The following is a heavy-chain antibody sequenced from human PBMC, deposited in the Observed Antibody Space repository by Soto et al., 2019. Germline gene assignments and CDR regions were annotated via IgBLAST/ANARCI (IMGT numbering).Heavy chain of an antibody. Sequence: GGSLRLSCAATGFTFGFNALSWVRQAPGKGLEWVSSISGSGGSTYYVDSVKGRFTISRDNSKNTLYLQMNSLRVEDTAVYYCAKDRGGYDFAGDYWGQGTLVTVSS. J-gene: IGHJ4*02. CDR1: GFTFGFNA. CDR2: ISGSGGST. V-gene: IGHV3-23*01. D-gene: IGHD5-12*01. CDR3: AKDRGGYDFAGDY.